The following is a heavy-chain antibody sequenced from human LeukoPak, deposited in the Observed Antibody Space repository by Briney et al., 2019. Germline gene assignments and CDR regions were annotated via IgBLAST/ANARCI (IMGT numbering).Heavy chain of an antibody. J-gene: IGHJ4*02. CDR3: ARRSGEGYFDC. Sequence: GGSLRLSCAASGFIVSSNYMTWVRQAPGEGLEWLSVIYSGGDTYYADSVKGRFTISRDNSKNTLYLQMNSLRAEDTAVYYCARRSGEGYFDCWGQGTLVTVSS. CDR1: GFIVSSNY. D-gene: IGHD1-26*01. CDR2: IYSGGDT. V-gene: IGHV3-66*01.